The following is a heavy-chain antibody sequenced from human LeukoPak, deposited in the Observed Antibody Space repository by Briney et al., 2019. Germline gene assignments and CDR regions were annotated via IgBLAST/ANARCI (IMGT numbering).Heavy chain of an antibody. CDR2: IYYSGST. V-gene: IGHV4-59*01. J-gene: IGHJ6*02. Sequence: PSETLSLTCTLSGGSISSYYWSWIRQPPGKGLEWIGYIYYSGSTNYNPSLKSRVTISGDTSKNQFSLKLSSVTAADTAVYYCARAKAWYYGMDIWGQGTTVTVSS. CDR3: ARAKAWYYGMDI. CDR1: GGSISSYY.